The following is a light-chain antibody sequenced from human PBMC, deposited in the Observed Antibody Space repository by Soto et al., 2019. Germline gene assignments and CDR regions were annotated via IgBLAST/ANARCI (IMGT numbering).Light chain of an antibody. V-gene: IGLV1-40*01. CDR2: INT. CDR3: QSYDSTLKTYV. Sequence: QSVLTQPPSVSGAPGQRVTNSCAGGSSNIGAGYDVHWYQHIPGTAPKLLIYINTNRPSGVPDRFSGSRSGPSASLAITGLQAQDEAVYFCQSYDSTLKTYVFGSGTKVTVL. CDR1: SSNIGAGYD. J-gene: IGLJ1*01.